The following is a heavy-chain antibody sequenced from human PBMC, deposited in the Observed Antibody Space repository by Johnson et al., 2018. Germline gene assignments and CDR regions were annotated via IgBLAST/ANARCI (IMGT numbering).Heavy chain of an antibody. Sequence: VQLVQAGGGLVQPGGSLRLSCAASGFTFSTYWMHWVRQAPGKGLEWVARINSDAGSITYADSVKGPFTISRDNAKNTLYLQMNSLRDEDTAVYYCARGGSIFGPPGAFDIWGHGTMVTVSS. CDR2: INSDAGSI. V-gene: IGHV3-74*02. CDR1: GFTFSTYW. D-gene: IGHD3-3*01. CDR3: ARGGSIFGPPGAFDI. J-gene: IGHJ3*02.